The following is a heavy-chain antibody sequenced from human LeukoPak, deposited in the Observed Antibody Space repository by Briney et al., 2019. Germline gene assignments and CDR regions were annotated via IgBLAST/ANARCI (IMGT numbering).Heavy chain of an antibody. D-gene: IGHD5-18*01. CDR3: AIGRDTAAFDI. J-gene: IGHJ3*02. CDR1: DGTFSSSSNY. CDR2: INHSGST. Sequence: PSETLSLSCTVSDGTFSSSSNYWGWIRQPPGKGLEWSGEINHSGSTNYNPSLKSRVTISVDTSKNQYSLKLSSVTAADTAVYYCAIGRDTAAFDIWGQGTMVTVSS. V-gene: IGHV4-39*07.